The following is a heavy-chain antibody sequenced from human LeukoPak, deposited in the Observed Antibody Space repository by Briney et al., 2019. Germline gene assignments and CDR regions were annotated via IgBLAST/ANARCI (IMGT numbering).Heavy chain of an antibody. CDR2: INWNGGST. Sequence: GGFLRLSCAASGFTFDDYGMSWVRQAPGKGLEWVSGINWNGGSTGYADSVKGRFTISRDNAKNSLYLQMNSLRAEDTALYYCASALNYDILTGYYNWGQGTLVTVSS. V-gene: IGHV3-20*04. D-gene: IGHD3-9*01. CDR3: ASALNYDILTGYYN. J-gene: IGHJ4*02. CDR1: GFTFDDYG.